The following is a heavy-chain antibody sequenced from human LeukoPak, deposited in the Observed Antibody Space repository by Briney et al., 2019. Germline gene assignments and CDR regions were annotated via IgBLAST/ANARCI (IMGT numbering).Heavy chain of an antibody. J-gene: IGHJ3*02. CDR3: TRRMRGLGSYSDAFDI. CDR2: IDTAGGT. CDR1: GFTFSSYD. Sequence: GGSQRLSCAASGFTFSSYDMHWVRQGPGEGLEWVSGIDTAGGTYYAGSVKGRFTISRENAKNSFYLQMNSLRAGDTAVYFCTRRMRGLGSYSDAFDIWGQGTMVTVSS. D-gene: IGHD3-10*01. V-gene: IGHV3-13*04.